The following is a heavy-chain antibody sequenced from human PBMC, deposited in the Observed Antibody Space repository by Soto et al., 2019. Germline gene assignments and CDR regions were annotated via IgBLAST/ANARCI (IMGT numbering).Heavy chain of an antibody. J-gene: IGHJ4*02. V-gene: IGHV3-66*01. CDR1: GFTVSSNY. CDR2: IYSGGST. Sequence: GGSLRLSCAASGFTVSSNYMSWVRQAPGKGLEWVSAIYSGGSTYYADSVKGRFTISRDKSKNTLYLQMNALRPEDTAVYYCANTFPLFSWAQGTLVTVSS. D-gene: IGHD3-3*01. CDR3: ANTFPLFS.